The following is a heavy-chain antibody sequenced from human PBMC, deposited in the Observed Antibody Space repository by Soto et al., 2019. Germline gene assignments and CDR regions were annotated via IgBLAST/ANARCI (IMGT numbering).Heavy chain of an antibody. V-gene: IGHV3-23*01. Sequence: EVQLLESGGGLVQPGGSLRLSCAASGFTFSTYVMNWVRQAPGKGLEWVSTISYSADKTFYADSVKGRFTISRDNPRDTLFLQMNSLRADDAALYYCARRAKTATTNWGAFDIWGQGTMVTVSS. CDR1: GFTFSTYV. CDR3: ARRAKTATTNWGAFDI. J-gene: IGHJ3*02. D-gene: IGHD1-7*01. CDR2: ISYSADKT.